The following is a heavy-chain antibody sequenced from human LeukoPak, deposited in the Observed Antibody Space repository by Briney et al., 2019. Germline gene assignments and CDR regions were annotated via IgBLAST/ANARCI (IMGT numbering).Heavy chain of an antibody. Sequence: PGGSLRLSCAASGFTFSDYVMHWVRQAPAKGLEGVAFIRYDGTYKDYANSVKGRFTISRDNSKSTLYLQMNSLRTQDTAVYYCATPSEILVRDYWDRETRVTVSS. J-gene: IGHJ4*02. CDR3: ATPSEILVRDY. CDR2: IRYDGTYK. CDR1: GFTFSDYV. V-gene: IGHV3-30*02. D-gene: IGHD6-13*01.